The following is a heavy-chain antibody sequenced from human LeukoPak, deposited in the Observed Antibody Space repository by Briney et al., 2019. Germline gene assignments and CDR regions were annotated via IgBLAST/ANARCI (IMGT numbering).Heavy chain of an antibody. V-gene: IGHV1-46*01. J-gene: IGHJ5*02. Sequence: GASVKVSCKASGYTFTNYYMHWVRQAPGQGLEWTGIINPSGGRTNYAQKFQGRVTITADKSTSTAYMELSSLRSEDTAVYYCARKPLRGVIDWFDPWGQGTLVTVSS. CDR1: GYTFTNYY. CDR2: INPSGGRT. D-gene: IGHD3-10*01. CDR3: ARKPLRGVIDWFDP.